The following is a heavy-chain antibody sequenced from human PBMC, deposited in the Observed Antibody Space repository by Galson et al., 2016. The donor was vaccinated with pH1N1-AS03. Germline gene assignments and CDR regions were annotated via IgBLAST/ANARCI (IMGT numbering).Heavy chain of an antibody. V-gene: IGHV1-69*13. D-gene: IGHD1-14*01. Sequence: SVKVSCRASGDSFSSYAFTWVRLAPGQGLEWMGGIIPIFGKPQYAQKFQGRVTTTADESTTTVYMDLSSLISDDTAMYYCARDGPGIVRANAHWGQETLVTVSS. CDR1: GDSFSSYA. CDR3: ARDGPGIVRANAH. CDR2: IIPIFGKP. J-gene: IGHJ1*01.